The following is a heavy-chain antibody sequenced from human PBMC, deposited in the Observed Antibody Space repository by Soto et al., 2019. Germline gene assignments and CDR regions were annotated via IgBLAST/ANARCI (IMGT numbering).Heavy chain of an antibody. CDR3: ARETVVTADQFDY. D-gene: IGHD3-22*01. CDR2: IWHDGSNK. J-gene: IGHJ4*02. Sequence: QVQLVESGGGVVQPGRSLRLSCAASGFTFSSYGMHWVRQAPGKGLEWVAVIWHDGSNKYYADSEKGRFTISRDNSKNTLYLQMNSLRAEDTAVYYCARETVVTADQFDYWGQGTLVTVSS. V-gene: IGHV3-33*01. CDR1: GFTFSSYG.